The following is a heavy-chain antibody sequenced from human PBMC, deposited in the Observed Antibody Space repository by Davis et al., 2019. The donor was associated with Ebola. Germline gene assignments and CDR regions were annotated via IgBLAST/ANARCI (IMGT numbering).Heavy chain of an antibody. CDR3: AKLELHGY. CDR2: INDDGSST. D-gene: IGHD1-7*01. CDR1: GFTFSNYW. J-gene: IGHJ4*02. Sequence: GESLKISCAASGFTFSNYWMHWVRQAPGKGLVWVSHINDDGSSTSYADSVKGRFTISRDNVKNILYLQMNSLRAEDTAVYYCAKLELHGYWGQGTLVTVSS. V-gene: IGHV3-74*01.